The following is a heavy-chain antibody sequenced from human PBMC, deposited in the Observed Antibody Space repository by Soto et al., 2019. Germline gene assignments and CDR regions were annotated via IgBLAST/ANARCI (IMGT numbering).Heavy chain of an antibody. D-gene: IGHD3-3*01. J-gene: IGHJ4*02. CDR1: GFTFSSYG. Sequence: LRLSCAASGFTFSSYGMHWVRQAPGKGLEWVAVISYDGSNKYYADSVKGRFTTSRDNSKNTLYLQMNSLRAEDTAVYYCAKDDTIFGVVIGYFDYWGQGTLVTVSS. V-gene: IGHV3-30*18. CDR3: AKDDTIFGVVIGYFDY. CDR2: ISYDGSNK.